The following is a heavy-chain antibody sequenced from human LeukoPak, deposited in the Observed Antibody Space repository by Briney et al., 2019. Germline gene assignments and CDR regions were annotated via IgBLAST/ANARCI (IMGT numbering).Heavy chain of an antibody. Sequence: PGGSLRLSCAASGFTFSGSAMHWVRQASGKGLEWVGRIRSKANSYATAYAASVKGRFTISRDDSKNTAYLQTNSLKTEDTAVYYCTRPYCSSTSCPEYNWFDPWGQGTLVTVSS. J-gene: IGHJ5*02. CDR2: IRSKANSYAT. CDR1: GFTFSGSA. D-gene: IGHD2-2*01. V-gene: IGHV3-73*01. CDR3: TRPYCSSTSCPEYNWFDP.